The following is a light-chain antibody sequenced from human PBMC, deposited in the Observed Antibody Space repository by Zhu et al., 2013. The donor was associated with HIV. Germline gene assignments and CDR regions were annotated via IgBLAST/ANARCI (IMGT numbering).Light chain of an antibody. CDR3: HVWDSGSNHPV. V-gene: IGLV3-21*04. CDR1: NIGSKS. Sequence: SYVLTQPPSLSVAPGKTARITCGGNNIGSKSVHWYQQKPGQAPVLVIYDDSDRPSGIPERISGSNSANTATLTITRVEAGDEADYYCHVWDSGSNHPVFGGGTKLTVL. CDR2: DDS. J-gene: IGLJ2*01.